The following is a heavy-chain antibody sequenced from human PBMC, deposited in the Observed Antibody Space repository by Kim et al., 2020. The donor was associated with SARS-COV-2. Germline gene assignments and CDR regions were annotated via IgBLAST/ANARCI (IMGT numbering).Heavy chain of an antibody. CDR1: GFTFSSYA. CDR3: ARDRKYSSYPDY. CDR2: ISYDGSNK. D-gene: IGHD6-6*01. V-gene: IGHV3-30*04. J-gene: IGHJ4*02. Sequence: GGSLRLSCAASGFTFSSYAMHWVRQAPGKGLEWVAVISYDGSNKYYADSVKGRFTISRDNSKNTLYLQMNSLRAEDTAVYYCARDRKYSSYPDYWGQGTLVTVSS.